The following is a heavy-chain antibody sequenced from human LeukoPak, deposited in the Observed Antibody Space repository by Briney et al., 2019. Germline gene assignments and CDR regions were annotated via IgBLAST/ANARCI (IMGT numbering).Heavy chain of an antibody. J-gene: IGHJ3*02. CDR2: IKQDGSEK. V-gene: IGHV3-7*01. Sequence: NPGGSLRLSCAASGSTFSSYWMSWVRQAPGKGLEWVANIKQDGSEKYYVDSAKGRFTISRDNAKNSLYLQMNSLRAEDTAVYYCASFIARYAFDIWGQGTMVTVSS. CDR1: GSTFSSYW. CDR3: ASFIARYAFDI. D-gene: IGHD6-13*01.